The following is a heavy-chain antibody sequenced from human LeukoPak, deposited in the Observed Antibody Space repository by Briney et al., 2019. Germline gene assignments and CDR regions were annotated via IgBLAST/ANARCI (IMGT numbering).Heavy chain of an antibody. CDR3: TTESSWYNYFDY. D-gene: IGHD6-13*01. J-gene: IGHJ4*02. CDR1: GFTFSKAC. V-gene: IGHV3-15*01. Sequence: GGSLRLSCTASGFTFSKACMSWVRQAPGKARECVGRIKSKTDGGTTDYEAPVKGRFTISSDDSRNTLYLHINSLKTEDTAVYYCTTESSWYNYFDYWGQGTLVTVSS. CDR2: IKSKTDGGTT.